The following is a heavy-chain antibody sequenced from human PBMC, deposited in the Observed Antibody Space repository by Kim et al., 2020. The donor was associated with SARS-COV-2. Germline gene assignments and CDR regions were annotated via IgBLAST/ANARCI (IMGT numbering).Heavy chain of an antibody. V-gene: IGHV1-46*01. J-gene: IGHJ4*02. CDR3: ARLAYSSSWSDFDY. Sequence: ASVKVSCKASGYTFTSYYIHWVRQAPGQGLEWMGLINPSGGNTNYAQKFLGRVTMTRDTSTSTVYLELNSLRSEDTAVYYCARLAYSSSWSDFDYWGQGT. D-gene: IGHD6-13*01. CDR1: GYTFTSYY. CDR2: INPSGGNT.